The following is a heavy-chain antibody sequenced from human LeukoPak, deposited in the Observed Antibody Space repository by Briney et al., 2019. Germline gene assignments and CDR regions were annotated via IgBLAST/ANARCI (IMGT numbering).Heavy chain of an antibody. Sequence: GGSLRLSCAASGFNFTAYAMSWVRQAPGKWLEWVSAITGSGDGTFSAGSVKGRFSISRDNQKNILYLQMDSVRAEDTALYYCAKERASGNYWGYFDSWGQGTLVTVSS. CDR2: ITGSGDGT. J-gene: IGHJ4*02. D-gene: IGHD3-10*01. CDR3: AKERASGNYWGYFDS. CDR1: GFNFTAYA. V-gene: IGHV3-23*01.